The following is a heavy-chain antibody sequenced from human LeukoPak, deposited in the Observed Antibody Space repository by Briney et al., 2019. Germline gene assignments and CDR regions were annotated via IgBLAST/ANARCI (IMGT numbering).Heavy chain of an antibody. CDR2: INHSGST. CDR1: GDSISSYY. Sequence: SETLSLTCTVSGDSISSYYWSWTRQPPGKGLEWIGEINHSGSTNYNPSLKSRVTISVDTSKNQFSLKLSSVTAADTAVYYCARAAGQLWSPNYYYYGMDVWGQGTTVTVSS. V-gene: IGHV4-34*01. CDR3: ARAAGQLWSPNYYYYGMDV. J-gene: IGHJ6*02. D-gene: IGHD5-18*01.